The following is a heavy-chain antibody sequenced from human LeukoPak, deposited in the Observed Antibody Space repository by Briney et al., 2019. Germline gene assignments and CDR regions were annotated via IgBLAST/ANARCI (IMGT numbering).Heavy chain of an antibody. V-gene: IGHV1-69*06. CDR2: IIPIFGTA. CDR1: GGTFSSYA. D-gene: IGHD6-19*01. J-gene: IGHJ6*03. Sequence: ASVKVSCKASGGTFSSYAISWVRQAPGQGLEWMGGIIPIFGTANYAQKFQGRVTITADKSTSTAYMELSSLRSEDTAVYYCARDGIDSSGWYYYYYYMEVWGKGTTVTVSS. CDR3: ARDGIDSSGWYYYYYYMEV.